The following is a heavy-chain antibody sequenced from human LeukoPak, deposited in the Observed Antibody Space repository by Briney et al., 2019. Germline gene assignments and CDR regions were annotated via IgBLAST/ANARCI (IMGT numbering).Heavy chain of an antibody. J-gene: IGHJ4*02. CDR2: INSDGTIT. Sequence: PGGSLRLSCAGSGFTFSNYWMHWVRQAPGKGLVWVSRINSDGTITSYADSVKGRFTISRDNAKNTLYLQMNSLRAEDTAVYYCARGTLGYHYDTSGYHDYWGQGTLVTVSS. CDR3: ARGTLGYHYDTSGYHDY. CDR1: GFTFSNYW. V-gene: IGHV3-74*01. D-gene: IGHD3-22*01.